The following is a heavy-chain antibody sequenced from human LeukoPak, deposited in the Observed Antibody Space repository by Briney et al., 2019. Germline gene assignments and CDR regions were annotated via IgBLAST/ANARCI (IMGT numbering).Heavy chain of an antibody. Sequence: GASVKVSCKASGYTFTSYGISWVRQAPGQGLEWMGWISAYNGNTNYAQKLQGRVTMTTDTSTSTAYMELRSLRSDDTAVYYCARASYYGSGSYSTSDYWGQGTLVTVSS. V-gene: IGHV1-18*01. CDR2: ISAYNGNT. CDR3: ARASYYGSGSYSTSDY. J-gene: IGHJ4*02. D-gene: IGHD3-10*01. CDR1: GYTFTSYG.